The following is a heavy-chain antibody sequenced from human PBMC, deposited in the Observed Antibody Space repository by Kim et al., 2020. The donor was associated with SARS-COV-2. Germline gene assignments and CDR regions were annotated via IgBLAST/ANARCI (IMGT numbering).Heavy chain of an antibody. J-gene: IGHJ6*01. V-gene: IGHV3-23*01. D-gene: IGHD1-26*01. Sequence: GGSLRLSCVASGFRFSSHAMTWVRQAPGKGLERVSIISGGGDTIYYADSVKGRFTVSRDNSKNTLYLQMNSLRAEDTALFICANAQSGNYYYYYGMDVWG. CDR3: ANAQSGNYYYYYGMDV. CDR1: GFRFSSHA. CDR2: ISGGGDTI.